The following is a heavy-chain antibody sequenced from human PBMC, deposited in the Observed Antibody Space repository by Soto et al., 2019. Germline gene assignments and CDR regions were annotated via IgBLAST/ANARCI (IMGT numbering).Heavy chain of an antibody. V-gene: IGHV1-69*13. J-gene: IGHJ6*02. D-gene: IGHD3-22*01. CDR2: IIPIFGTA. CDR1: GGTFSSYA. Sequence: SVKVSCKASGGTFSSYAISWVRQAPGQGLEWMGGIIPIFGTANYAQKFQGRVTITADESTSTAYMELSSLRSEDTAVYYCAKYYYDSSGYYSDYYYGMDVWGQGTTVTVSS. CDR3: AKYYYDSSGYYSDYYYGMDV.